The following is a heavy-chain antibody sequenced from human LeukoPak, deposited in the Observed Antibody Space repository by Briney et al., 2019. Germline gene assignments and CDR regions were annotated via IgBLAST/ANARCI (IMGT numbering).Heavy chain of an antibody. CDR2: LSSSGSTT. CDR1: GFIFSSYA. Sequence: GGSLRLSCAASGFIFSSYAMSWVRQAPGKGLEWVSALSSSGSTTYYADSVKGRFTISRDNAKNSLYLQMNSLRAEDTAVYYCARGYCSGGSCYFDYWGQGTLVTVSS. V-gene: IGHV3-48*03. J-gene: IGHJ4*02. D-gene: IGHD2-15*01. CDR3: ARGYCSGGSCYFDY.